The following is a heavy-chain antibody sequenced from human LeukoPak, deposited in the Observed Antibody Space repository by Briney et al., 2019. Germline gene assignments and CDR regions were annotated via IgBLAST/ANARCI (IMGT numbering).Heavy chain of an antibody. D-gene: IGHD3-22*01. Sequence: GGSLRLSCAASGFTFSSYGMHWVRQAPGKGLEWVAVIWYDGSNKYYADSVKGRFTISRDNSKNTLYLQMNSLRAEDTAMYYCARDHYYDSSGDFDYWGQGTLVTVSS. CDR3: ARDHYYDSSGDFDY. CDR1: GFTFSSYG. CDR2: IWYDGSNK. V-gene: IGHV3-33*01. J-gene: IGHJ4*02.